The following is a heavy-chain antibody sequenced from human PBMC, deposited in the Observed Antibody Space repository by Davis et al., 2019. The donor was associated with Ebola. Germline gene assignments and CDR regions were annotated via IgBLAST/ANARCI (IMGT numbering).Heavy chain of an antibody. V-gene: IGHV1-2*06. CDR2: INPNSGGT. CDR1: GYTFTAYY. Sequence: AASVKVSCKASGYTFTAYYIHWVRQAPGQGLEWMGRINPNSGGTNYAQKFQGRVTMTRDTSISTAYMELSRLRSDDTAVYYCARGNWENWFDPWGQGTLVTVSS. D-gene: IGHD7-27*01. CDR3: ARGNWENWFDP. J-gene: IGHJ5*02.